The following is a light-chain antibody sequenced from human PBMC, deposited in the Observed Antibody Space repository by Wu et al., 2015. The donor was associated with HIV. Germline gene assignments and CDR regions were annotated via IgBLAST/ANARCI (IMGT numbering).Light chain of an antibody. CDR2: DTS. Sequence: DIVLTQSPATLSLSPGERATLSCRASQSVNNLLAWYQQKPGQAPRLLIYDTSNRATGIPARFSASGSGTDFTLTISSLEPEDFAVYYCQQRYNWPLTFGGGTTVDIK. V-gene: IGKV3-11*01. CDR1: QSVNNL. J-gene: IGKJ4*01. CDR3: QQRYNWPLT.